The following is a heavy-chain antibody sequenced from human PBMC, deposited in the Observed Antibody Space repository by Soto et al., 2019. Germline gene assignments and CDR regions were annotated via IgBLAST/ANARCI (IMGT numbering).Heavy chain of an antibody. V-gene: IGHV3-23*01. Sequence: PGGSLRLSCAASGFTYNNFAMIWVRQAPGKGLEWVSAISTGGDATFYADSVKGRFTISRDNSKSTLYLQMNSLSAEDTAVYFCVRKPGGIPAGASDFWGPGPLVTLSS. D-gene: IGHD1-26*01. CDR1: GFTYNNFA. CDR3: VRKPGGIPAGASDF. CDR2: ISTGGDAT. J-gene: IGHJ4*02.